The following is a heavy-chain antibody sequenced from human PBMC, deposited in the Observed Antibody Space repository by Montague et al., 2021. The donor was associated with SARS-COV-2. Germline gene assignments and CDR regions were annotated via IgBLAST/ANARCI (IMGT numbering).Heavy chain of an antibody. V-gene: IGHV4-34*01. D-gene: IGHD1-26*01. Sequence: SETLSLTCAVYGVSFSGYYWSWIRQPPGKGLEWIGEIHHSGSTKYNPSXXSRVTISVDTSKNQFSLKLSSVTAADTAVYYCAGGELDLNRRDYYYYGVDVWGQGTTVTVSS. CDR2: IHHSGST. J-gene: IGHJ6*02. CDR1: GVSFSGYY. CDR3: AGGELDLNRRDYYYYGVDV.